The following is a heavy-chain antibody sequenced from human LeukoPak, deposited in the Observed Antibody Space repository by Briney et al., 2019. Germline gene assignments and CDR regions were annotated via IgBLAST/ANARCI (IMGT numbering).Heavy chain of an antibody. Sequence: AEPLSLTCTVSGGSISSYYWSWIRQPPGKGLEWIGYIYYSGSTHYNPSLKRRVTISVDTSKNQRSLNRSSGTAAESAAYSCATLRKRQLDYENYYMDVWGKGTTVTVSS. D-gene: IGHD6-6*01. CDR1: GGSISSYY. CDR3: ATLRKRQLDYENYYMDV. CDR2: IYYSGST. V-gene: IGHV4-59*01. J-gene: IGHJ6*03.